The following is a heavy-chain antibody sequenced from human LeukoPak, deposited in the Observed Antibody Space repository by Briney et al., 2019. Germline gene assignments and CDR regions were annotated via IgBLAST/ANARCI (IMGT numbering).Heavy chain of an antibody. CDR3: ARDQRGYSYGYLLDY. V-gene: IGHV4-61*02. Sequence: SETLSLTCTVSGYSLSSGDYWGWIRQPAGKGLEWIGRIYTSGSTNYNPSLKSRVTISVDTSKNQFSLKLSSVTAADTAVYYCARDQRGYSYGYLLDYWGQGTLVTVSS. D-gene: IGHD5-18*01. CDR1: GYSLSSGDY. J-gene: IGHJ4*02. CDR2: IYTSGST.